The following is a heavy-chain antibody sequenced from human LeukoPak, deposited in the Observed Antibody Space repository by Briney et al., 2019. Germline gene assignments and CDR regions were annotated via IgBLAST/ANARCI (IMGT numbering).Heavy chain of an antibody. CDR3: ARVDTPYAFDI. CDR2: INHSGST. Sequence: XXXXXXGGSXXXYYWSWIRQPPGKGLEWIGEINHSGSTNYNPSLKSRVTISVDTSKNQFSLKLSSVTAADTAVYYCARVDTPYAFDIWGQGTMVTVSS. V-gene: IGHV4-34*01. D-gene: IGHD2-15*01. CDR1: GGSXXXYY. J-gene: IGHJ3*02.